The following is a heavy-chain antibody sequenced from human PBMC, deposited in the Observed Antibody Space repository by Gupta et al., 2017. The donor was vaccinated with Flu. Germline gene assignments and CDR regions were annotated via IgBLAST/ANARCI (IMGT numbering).Heavy chain of an antibody. J-gene: IGHJ4*02. V-gene: IGHV3-23*01. Sequence: EVQMLASGGGLAQRGGSLRLSSTATGFHIDFFAMAWVRQAPGKGLEWVSAITNNGGMTYYAPSVKGRFTISRDNSKNSLYLQMNSLRVEDTATYYCAKRVGELLGFCAGPHCLDDYWGQGDLVTVSS. D-gene: IGHD2-21*01. CDR3: AKRVGELLGFCAGPHCLDDY. CDR1: GFHIDFFA. CDR2: ITNNGGMT.